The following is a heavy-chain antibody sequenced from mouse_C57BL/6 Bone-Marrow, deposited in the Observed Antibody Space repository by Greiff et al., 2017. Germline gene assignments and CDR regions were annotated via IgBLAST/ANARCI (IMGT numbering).Heavy chain of an antibody. V-gene: IGHV7-1*01. Sequence: EVMLVESGGGLVQSGRSLRLSCATSGFTFSDFYMEWVRQAPGKGLEWIAASRNKANDYTTEYSASVKGRFIVSRDTYQSILYLQMNSLRAEDTAIYYCARDLDYSYAMDYCGQGTSVTVSS. J-gene: IGHJ4*01. CDR2: SRNKANDYTT. D-gene: IGHD2-4*01. CDR3: ARDLDYSYAMDY. CDR1: GFTFSDFY.